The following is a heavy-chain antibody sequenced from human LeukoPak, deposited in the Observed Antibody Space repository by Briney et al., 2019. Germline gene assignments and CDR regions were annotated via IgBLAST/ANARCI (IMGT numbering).Heavy chain of an antibody. D-gene: IGHD6-6*01. CDR2: IKQDGSGK. J-gene: IGHJ4*02. V-gene: IGHV3-7*01. CDR1: GFTFSSYW. CDR3: ARGSYSSSY. Sequence: GGSLRLSCAAAGFTFSSYWMSWVRQAPGKGREWVAHIKQDGSGKYYVDSVKGRFTISRDNAKNSLYLQMNSLRAEDTAVYCCARGSYSSSYWGQGTLVTVSS.